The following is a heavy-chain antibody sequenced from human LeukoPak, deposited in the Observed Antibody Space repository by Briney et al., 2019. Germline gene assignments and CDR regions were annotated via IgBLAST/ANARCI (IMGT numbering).Heavy chain of an antibody. D-gene: IGHD2-15*01. CDR1: GYSISSGYY. CDR3: ARGPYSPPDY. J-gene: IGHJ4*02. V-gene: IGHV4-38-2*02. CDR2: IYHSGST. Sequence: SETLSLTCTVSGYSISSGYYWGWIRQPPGKGLEWIGSIYHSGSTYYNPSLKSRVTISVDTSKNQFSLKLSSVTAADTAVYYCARGPYSPPDYWGQGTLVTVSS.